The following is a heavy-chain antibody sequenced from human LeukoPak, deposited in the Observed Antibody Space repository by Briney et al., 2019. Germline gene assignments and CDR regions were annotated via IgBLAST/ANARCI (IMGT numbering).Heavy chain of an antibody. V-gene: IGHV3-30*03. CDR2: ISNDGSKK. J-gene: IGHJ4*02. CDR1: GFTFSSYG. Sequence: GGSLRLSCAASGFTFSSYGMHWVRQAPGKGLDWVAVISNDGSKKYYADSVKGRFTISRDNARNTVYLQMNSLRAEDTAVYYCIRDFRSADYWGQGTLVTVSS. CDR3: IRDFRSADY.